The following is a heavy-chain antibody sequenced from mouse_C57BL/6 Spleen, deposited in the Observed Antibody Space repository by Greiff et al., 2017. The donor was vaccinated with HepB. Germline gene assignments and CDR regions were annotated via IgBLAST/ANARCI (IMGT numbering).Heavy chain of an antibody. CDR2: IDPSDSDT. D-gene: IGHD3-2*02. CDR3: AIKAQATWFAY. Sequence: VQLQQSGAELVKPGASVKLSCKASGYTFTSYWMHWVKQRPGRGLEWIGRIDPSDSDTNYNQKFKGKATLTVDKSSSTAYMQLSSLTSEDSAVYYCAIKAQATWFAYWGQGTLVTVSA. CDR1: GYTFTSYW. V-gene: IGHV1-74*01. J-gene: IGHJ3*01.